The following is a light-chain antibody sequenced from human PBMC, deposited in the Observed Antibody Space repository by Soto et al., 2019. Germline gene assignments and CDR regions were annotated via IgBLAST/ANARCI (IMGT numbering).Light chain of an antibody. CDR1: SSDVGGYNY. Sequence: QSALTQPRSVSGSPGQSVTISCTGTSSDVGGYNYVSCYQQHTGKAPKLMIYDVSKRPSGVPDRFSSSKSGNTASLTIYGLQAEDEADYYCCSYAGSYSYVFGTGTKLTVL. J-gene: IGLJ1*01. V-gene: IGLV2-11*01. CDR3: CSYAGSYSYV. CDR2: DVS.